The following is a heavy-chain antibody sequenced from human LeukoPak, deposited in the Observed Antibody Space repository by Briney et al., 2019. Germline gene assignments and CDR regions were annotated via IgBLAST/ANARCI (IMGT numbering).Heavy chain of an antibody. J-gene: IGHJ5*02. CDR2: INPNSGGT. V-gene: IGHV1-2*02. CDR3: ARSASEAAAGEDWFDP. CDR1: GYTFTGYY. Sequence: ASVKVSCKASGYTFTGYYMHWVRQAPGQGLEWMGWINPNSGGTNYAQKFQGRVTMTRDTSISTAYMELSRLRSDDTAVYYCARSASEAAAGEDWFDPWGQGTLVTVSS. D-gene: IGHD6-13*01.